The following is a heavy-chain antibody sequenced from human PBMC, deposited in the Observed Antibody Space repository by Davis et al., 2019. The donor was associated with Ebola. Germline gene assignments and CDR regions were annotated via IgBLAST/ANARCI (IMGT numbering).Heavy chain of an antibody. V-gene: IGHV4-39*01. D-gene: IGHD4-17*01. Sequence: PSETLSLTCTASGDSISSSSYYWGWIRQPPGKGLEWIGSIYYSGTTYYNPSLKSRVTISIDTSKNQFSLKLSSVTAADTSVYYCARLPLTVTYPLLGYNGMDVWGQGTTVTVSS. CDR2: IYYSGTT. J-gene: IGHJ6*02. CDR3: ARLPLTVTYPLLGYNGMDV. CDR1: GDSISSSSYY.